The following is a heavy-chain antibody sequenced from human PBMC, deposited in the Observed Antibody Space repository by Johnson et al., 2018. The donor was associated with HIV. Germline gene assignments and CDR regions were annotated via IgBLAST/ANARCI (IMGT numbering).Heavy chain of an antibody. D-gene: IGHD7-27*01. V-gene: IGHV3-30*02. CDR3: AKDRSWGSWNAFDI. CDR2: IRYDGFNK. CDR1: GFTFSSYG. Sequence: QVQLVESGGGVVQPGGSLRLSCATSGFTFSSYGMHWVRQAPGKGLEWVAFIRYDGFNKYFADSVKGRFTISRDNSKNTLYVQMNSLRAEDTAVYYCAKDRSWGSWNAFDIWGQGTMVTVSS. J-gene: IGHJ3*02.